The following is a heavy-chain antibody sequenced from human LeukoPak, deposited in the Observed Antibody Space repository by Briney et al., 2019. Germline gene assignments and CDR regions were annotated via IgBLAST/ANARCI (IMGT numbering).Heavy chain of an antibody. J-gene: IGHJ6*03. CDR2: IRNDGSNK. Sequence: PGGSLRLSCAASGFTFGSYGMHWVRQAPGKGLEWVTFIRNDGSNKYYADSVKGRFTISRDNSKNTLYLQLNSLRAEDTAVYYCSKTAPTSDIVVVVAANYYYMDVWGKGTTVTVSS. CDR3: SKTAPTSDIVVVVAANYYYMDV. V-gene: IGHV3-30*02. D-gene: IGHD2-15*01. CDR1: GFTFGSYG.